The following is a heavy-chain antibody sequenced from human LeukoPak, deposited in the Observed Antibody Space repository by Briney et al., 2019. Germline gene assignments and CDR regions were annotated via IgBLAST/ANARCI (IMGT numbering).Heavy chain of an antibody. CDR1: GYTFTSYD. J-gene: IGHJ4*02. CDR2: MNPNSGNT. V-gene: IGHV1-8*03. D-gene: IGHD3-10*01. Sequence: GAPVKVSCKASGYTFTSYDINWVRLATGQGLEWMGWMNPNSGNTGYAQKFQGRVTITRNTSISTAYMELSSLRSEDTAVYYCARGPDYYGSGSYYPEYYFDYWGQGTLVTVSS. CDR3: ARGPDYYGSGSYYPEYYFDY.